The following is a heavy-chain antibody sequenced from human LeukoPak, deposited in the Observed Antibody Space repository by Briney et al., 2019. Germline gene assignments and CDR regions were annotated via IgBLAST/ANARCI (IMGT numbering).Heavy chain of an antibody. CDR3: ASPSNPNYYYYYGMDV. J-gene: IGHJ6*02. V-gene: IGHV5-51*01. CDR2: IYPGDSDT. Sequence: GESRKISCKGSGYSFTSYWIGWVRQMPGKGLEWMGIIYPGDSDTRYSPSFQGQVTISADKSISTAYLQWSSLKASDTAMYYCASPSNPNYYYYYGMDVWGQGTTVTVSS. CDR1: GYSFTSYW.